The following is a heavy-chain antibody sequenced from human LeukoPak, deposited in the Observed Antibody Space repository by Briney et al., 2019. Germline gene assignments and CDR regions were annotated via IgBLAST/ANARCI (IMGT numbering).Heavy chain of an antibody. CDR1: GYTFTDYY. CDR2: INPKTGGT. V-gene: IGHV1-2*02. CDR3: ASSYDILTGHAFNI. Sequence: ASVKVSCKASGYTFTDYYMHWVRQAPGQGLEWMGWINPKTGGTYYAQKFQGRVTMTRDTSIRTAYIELSSLRSDDTAIYYCASSYDILTGHAFNIWGQGTMVTVSS. D-gene: IGHD3-9*01. J-gene: IGHJ3*02.